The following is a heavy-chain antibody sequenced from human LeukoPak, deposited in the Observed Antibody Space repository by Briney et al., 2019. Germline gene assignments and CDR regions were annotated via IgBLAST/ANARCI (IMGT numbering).Heavy chain of an antibody. Sequence: GASVTVSCKVSGYTLTELSMHWVRQAPGKGLEWMGGFDPEDGETIYAQKFQGRVTMTEDTSTDTAYMELSSLRSEDTAVYYCATDGINMLIQLWPDDAYNAFDIWGQGTMVTVSS. CDR1: GYTLTELS. CDR2: FDPEDGET. D-gene: IGHD5-18*01. CDR3: ATDGINMLIQLWPDDAYNAFDI. J-gene: IGHJ3*02. V-gene: IGHV1-24*01.